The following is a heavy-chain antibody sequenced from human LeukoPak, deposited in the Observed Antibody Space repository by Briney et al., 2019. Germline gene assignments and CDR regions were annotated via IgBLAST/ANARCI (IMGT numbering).Heavy chain of an antibody. Sequence: GASVKVSCKASRYTFTSYDMHWVRQAPGQGLEWVGMINPSGGSTSYAQKFQGRVTMTRDTSTSTVYMEPSSLRSEDTAVYYCARANYGDSFRWFDPWGQGTLVTVSS. CDR2: INPSGGST. V-gene: IGHV1-46*01. CDR1: RYTFTSYD. D-gene: IGHD4-17*01. J-gene: IGHJ5*02. CDR3: ARANYGDSFRWFDP.